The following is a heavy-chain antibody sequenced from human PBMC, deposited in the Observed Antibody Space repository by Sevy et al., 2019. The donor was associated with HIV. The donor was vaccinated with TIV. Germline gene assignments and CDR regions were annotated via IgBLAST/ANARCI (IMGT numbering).Heavy chain of an antibody. CDR3: ARHGNWGFSDY. V-gene: IGHV4-59*08. D-gene: IGHD7-27*01. Sequence: SETLSLTCTVSGGSISSYYWSWIRQPPGKGLEWIGHIYYSGSTNYNPSLKSRVTISVDTSKNQFSLKLSSVTAADTAVYYCARHGNWGFSDYWGQGTLVTVSS. J-gene: IGHJ4*02. CDR1: GGSISSYY. CDR2: IYYSGST.